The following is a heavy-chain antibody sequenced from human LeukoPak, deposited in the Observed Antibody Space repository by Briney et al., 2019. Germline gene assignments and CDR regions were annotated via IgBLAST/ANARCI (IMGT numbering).Heavy chain of an antibody. J-gene: IGHJ4*02. CDR3: ARLFSYGSPHEYYFDY. CDR1: GGSISSSSYY. Sequence: SETLSLTCTVTGGSISSSSYYWGWIRQPPGKGLEWIGSIYYSGSTYYNPSLKSRVTISVDTSKNQFSLKLSSVTAADTAVYYSARLFSYGSPHEYYFDYWGQGTLVTVSS. D-gene: IGHD1-26*01. V-gene: IGHV4-39*01. CDR2: IYYSGST.